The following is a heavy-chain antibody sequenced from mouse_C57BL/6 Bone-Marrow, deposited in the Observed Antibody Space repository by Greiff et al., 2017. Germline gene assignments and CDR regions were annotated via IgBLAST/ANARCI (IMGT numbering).Heavy chain of an antibody. CDR1: GYTFTNYW. V-gene: IGHV1-63*01. CDR2: IYPGGGYT. D-gene: IGHD2-4*01. Sequence: QVQLQQSGAELVRPGTSVKMSCTASGYTFTNYWFGWEKQRPGHGLEWIGDIYPGGGYTNYNEKFKGKATLTADKSSSTAYMQFSSLTSEDAAIYYCARGLRPGNFDDWGQGTTLTVSS. J-gene: IGHJ2*01. CDR3: ARGLRPGNFDD.